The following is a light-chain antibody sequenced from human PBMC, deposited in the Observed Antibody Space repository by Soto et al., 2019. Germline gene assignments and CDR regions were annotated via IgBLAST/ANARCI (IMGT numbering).Light chain of an antibody. CDR2: QTS. Sequence: EIQLTQPPATLSSHTSERVTLTCRASQYINTRLAWYQHRPGQAPRLLIYQTSIRAAGIPARFSASGSGTDFTLIISDLQPEDFALYYCHQRQSWPRRFGQGTKVDI. CDR1: QYINTR. J-gene: IGKJ1*01. V-gene: IGKV3-11*01. CDR3: HQRQSWPRR.